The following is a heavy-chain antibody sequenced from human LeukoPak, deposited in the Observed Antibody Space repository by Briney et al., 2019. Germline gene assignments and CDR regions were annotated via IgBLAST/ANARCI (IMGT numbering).Heavy chain of an antibody. D-gene: IGHD3-3*01. CDR3: ARGIRFLGPYYFDY. Sequence: GGSLRLSCAASGFTFDDYAMQWVRQAPGKGLEWVSGISWNSGSIGYADSVKGRFTISRDNAKNSLYLQMNSLRAEDMALYYCARGIRFLGPYYFDYWGQGTLVTVSS. V-gene: IGHV3-9*03. J-gene: IGHJ4*02. CDR2: ISWNSGSI. CDR1: GFTFDDYA.